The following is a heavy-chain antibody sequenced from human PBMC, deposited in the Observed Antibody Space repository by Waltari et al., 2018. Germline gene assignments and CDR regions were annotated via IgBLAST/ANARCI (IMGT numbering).Heavy chain of an antibody. Sequence: QVQLVQSGAEVKKPGSSVKVSCQASGGTFSSYAISWVRQAPGQGLEWMGWMNPNSGNTGYAQKFQGRVTMTRNTSISTAYMELSSLRSEDTAVYYCARGSTVTTNAFDIWGQGTMVTVSS. D-gene: IGHD4-17*01. CDR3: ARGSTVTTNAFDI. CDR2: MNPNSGNT. V-gene: IGHV1-8*02. CDR1: GGTFSSYA. J-gene: IGHJ3*02.